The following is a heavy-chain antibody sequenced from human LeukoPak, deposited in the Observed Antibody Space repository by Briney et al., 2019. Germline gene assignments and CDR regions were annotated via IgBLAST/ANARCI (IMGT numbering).Heavy chain of an antibody. J-gene: IGHJ4*02. CDR1: GYTFTGYY. V-gene: IGHV1-2*02. CDR3: ARVRGYVWGSYRYTSLFDY. D-gene: IGHD3-16*02. CDR2: INPNSGGT. Sequence: ASVTVSCKASGYTFTGYYMHWVRQAPGQGLEWMGWINPNSGGTNYAQKFQGRVTMTRDTSISTAYMELSRLRSDDTAVYYCARVRGYVWGSYRYTSLFDYWGQGTLVTVSS.